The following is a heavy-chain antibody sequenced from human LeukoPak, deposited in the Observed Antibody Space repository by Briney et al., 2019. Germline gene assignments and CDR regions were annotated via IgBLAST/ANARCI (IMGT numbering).Heavy chain of an antibody. V-gene: IGHV3-11*04. J-gene: IGHJ5*02. D-gene: IGHD6-6*01. CDR1: GFTFSDHY. Sequence: PGGSLRLSCAASGFTFSDHYMNWIRQAPGKGLEWVSYISSSGRTISYADSVKGRFTIFRDNAKNSLYLQMNSLRAEDTAVYFCAREISTRPLNTWGQGTLVTVSS. CDR3: AREISTRPLNT. CDR2: ISSSGRTI.